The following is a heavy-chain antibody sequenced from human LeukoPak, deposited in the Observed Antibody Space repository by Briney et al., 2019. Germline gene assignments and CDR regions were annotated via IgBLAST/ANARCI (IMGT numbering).Heavy chain of an antibody. Sequence: SVKVSCKASGGTFSSYAISWVRQAPGQGLEWMGGIIPIFGTANYAQKFQGRVTITGDESTSTAYMELSSLRSEETAVYYCARDCSSTSCYEEGAFDIWGQGTMVTVSS. CDR2: IIPIFGTA. J-gene: IGHJ3*02. CDR3: ARDCSSTSCYEEGAFDI. V-gene: IGHV1-69*13. D-gene: IGHD2-2*01. CDR1: GGTFSSYA.